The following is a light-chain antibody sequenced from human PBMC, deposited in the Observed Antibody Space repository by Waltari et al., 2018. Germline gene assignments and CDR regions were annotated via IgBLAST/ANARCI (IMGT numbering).Light chain of an antibody. CDR3: QQRSNWPLT. CDR2: TAS. J-gene: IGKJ4*01. V-gene: IGKV3-11*01. CDR1: QRVYTY. Sequence: EIVLTQSPATLSLSPGDRATLACRASQRVYTYLAWYQQKPGQAPRLLIYTASHRASGVPARFSGSGSGTDFTLTITSLEPEDFAVYYCQQRSNWPLTFGGGTKVEIK.